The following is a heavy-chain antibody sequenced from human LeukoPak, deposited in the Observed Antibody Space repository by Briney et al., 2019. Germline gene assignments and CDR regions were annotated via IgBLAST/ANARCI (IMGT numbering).Heavy chain of an antibody. CDR1: GFTFSDYG. CDR2: IFYDGSRQ. V-gene: IGHV3-33*06. Sequence: PGRSLRLSCVASGFTFSDYGMYWVRQAPGKGLEWVALIFYDGSRQYYVDSVKGRFTVSRDNAKNTLYLHMNNLRAEDTAVYYCAKRGYDTTGYWDYFDSWGQGTLVTVSS. J-gene: IGHJ4*02. D-gene: IGHD3-22*01. CDR3: AKRGYDTTGYWDYFDS.